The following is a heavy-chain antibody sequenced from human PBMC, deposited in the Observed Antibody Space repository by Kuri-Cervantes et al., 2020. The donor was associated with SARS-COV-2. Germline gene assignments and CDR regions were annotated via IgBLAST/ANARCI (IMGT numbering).Heavy chain of an antibody. CDR3: AKETTGYYYYMDV. V-gene: IGHV3-21*04. D-gene: IGHD4-17*01. J-gene: IGHJ6*03. CDR1: GFTFSSYS. Sequence: GGSLRLSCAASGFTFSSYSMNWVRQAPGKGLEWVSSISGSSSYIYYADSVKGRFTISRDNSKNTLYLQMNSLRAEDTAVYYCAKETTGYYYYMDVWGKGTTVTVSS. CDR2: ISGSSSYI.